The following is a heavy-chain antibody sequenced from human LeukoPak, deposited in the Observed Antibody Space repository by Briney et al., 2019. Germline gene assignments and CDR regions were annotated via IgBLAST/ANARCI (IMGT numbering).Heavy chain of an antibody. Sequence: GGSLRLSCAASGFTFSSYDMSWVRQAPGKGLEWVSRINSDGSSTSYADSVKGRFTISRDNAKNTLYLQMNSLRAEDTAVYYCARALGSSSDYWGQGTLVTVSS. CDR2: INSDGSST. V-gene: IGHV3-74*01. D-gene: IGHD1-26*01. CDR3: ARALGSSSDY. J-gene: IGHJ4*02. CDR1: GFTFSSYD.